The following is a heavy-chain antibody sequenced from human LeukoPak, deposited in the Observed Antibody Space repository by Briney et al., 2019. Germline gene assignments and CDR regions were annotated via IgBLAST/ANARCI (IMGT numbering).Heavy chain of an antibody. CDR3: AKEFVRSGGGWVGSYYYRDV. CDR1: GFTFSSYG. J-gene: IGHJ6*03. V-gene: IGHV3-30*18. CDR2: ISYDGSNK. Sequence: PGGSLRLSCAASGFTFSSYGMHWVRQAPGKGLEWVAVISYDGSNKYYADSVKGRFTISRDNSRNTLYLQMNSLRAEDTAVYYWAKEFVRSGGGWVGSYYYRDVWGKGTTVTFSS. D-gene: IGHD6-19*01.